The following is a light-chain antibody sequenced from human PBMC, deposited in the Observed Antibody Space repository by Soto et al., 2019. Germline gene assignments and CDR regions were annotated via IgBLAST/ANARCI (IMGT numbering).Light chain of an antibody. J-gene: IGKJ3*01. V-gene: IGKV1-9*01. Sequence: IQLTQSPSSLSASVGERVTITCRASQGIINYLAWYQQKPGKAPKLLIYGASTLQSGVPSRFGGSGSGTDFTLTISSLQPEDFATYYCQQLFMCPPTFGRGTKVDIK. CDR2: GAS. CDR1: QGIINY. CDR3: QQLFMCPPT.